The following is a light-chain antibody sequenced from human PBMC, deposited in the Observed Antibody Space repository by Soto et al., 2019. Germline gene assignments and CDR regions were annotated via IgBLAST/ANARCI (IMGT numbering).Light chain of an antibody. CDR1: QTISSW. V-gene: IGKV1-5*03. CDR3: QHYNSYSEA. J-gene: IGKJ1*01. Sequence: DIQRTQSPSTLSGSVGYRCTMTCRASQTISSWLAWYQQKPGKAPKLLIYKASTLKSGVPSRFSGSGSGTEFTLTISSLQPDDFATYYCQHYNSYSEAFGQGTKVDIK. CDR2: KAS.